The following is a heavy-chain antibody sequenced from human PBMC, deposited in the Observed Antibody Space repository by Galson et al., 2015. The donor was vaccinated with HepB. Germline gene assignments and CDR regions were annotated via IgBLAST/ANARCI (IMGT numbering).Heavy chain of an antibody. J-gene: IGHJ4*02. V-gene: IGHV4-59*08. D-gene: IGHD5-12*01. CDR2: IYHSGTT. CDR3: AASSYSGYQYAYDY. CDR1: GGSISGYY. Sequence: ETLSLPCPVSGGSISGYYWGWIRQPPGKGLEWIGYIYHSGTTNYNPSLKSRVTMSIDTSKSQFSLKVSAVTAADTARYYCAASSYSGYQYAYDYWGQGPQVTVSS.